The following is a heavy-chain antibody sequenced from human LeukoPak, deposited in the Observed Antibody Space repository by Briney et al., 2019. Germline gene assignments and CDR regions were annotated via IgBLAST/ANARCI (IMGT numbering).Heavy chain of an antibody. CDR3: ARGGYCTNGVCYYYFDY. V-gene: IGHV3-30-3*01. J-gene: IGHJ4*02. Sequence: GGSLRLPCAASGFTFSSYAMHWVRQAPGKGLEWVAVISYDGSNKYYADSVKGRFTISRDNSKNTLYLQMNSLRAEDTAVYYCARGGYCTNGVCYYYFDYWGQGTLVTVSS. CDR2: ISYDGSNK. CDR1: GFTFSSYA. D-gene: IGHD2-8*01.